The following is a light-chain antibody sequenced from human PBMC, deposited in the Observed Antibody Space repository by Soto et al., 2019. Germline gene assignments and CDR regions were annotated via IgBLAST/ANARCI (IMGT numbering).Light chain of an antibody. CDR2: GAS. CDR3: QQYNNWPFT. Sequence: EIVMTQSPATLSVSPGERATLSCRASQSVSSNLAWYQQKPGQAPRLLIYGASTRATGIQPRFSGSGSGTEFTLTNTTLQSEDFAVYYCQQYNNWPFTFGPGTQVDIK. J-gene: IGKJ3*01. CDR1: QSVSSN. V-gene: IGKV3-15*01.